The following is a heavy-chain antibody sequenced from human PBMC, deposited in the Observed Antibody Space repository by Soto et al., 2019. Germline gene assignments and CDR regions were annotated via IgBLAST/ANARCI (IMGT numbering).Heavy chain of an antibody. CDR2: IWYDGSNK. J-gene: IGHJ4*02. D-gene: IGHD6-19*01. Sequence: QVQLVESGGGVVQPGRSLRLSCAASGFTFSSYGMHWVRQAPGKGLEWVAVIWYDGSNKYYADSVKGRFTISRDNSKNTLYLQMNSLRAEDTAVYYCARDQVRGKQWLPYWGQGTLVTVSS. V-gene: IGHV3-33*01. CDR1: GFTFSSYG. CDR3: ARDQVRGKQWLPY.